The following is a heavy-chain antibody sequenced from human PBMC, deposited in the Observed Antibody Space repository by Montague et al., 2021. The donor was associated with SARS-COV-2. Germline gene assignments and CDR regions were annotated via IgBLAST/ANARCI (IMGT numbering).Heavy chain of an antibody. D-gene: IGHD3-10*01. J-gene: IGHJ3*02. CDR1: GGSVSSSSYY. CDR3: ARHSTGSGNAFDI. V-gene: IGHV4-39*01. CDR2: IYYTGRT. Sequence: SETLSLTCTVSGGSVSSSSYYWGWLRPPPGTGLEWLGSIYYTGRTYYNPSLKSRVTISVDTSKNQFSLKLSSVTAADTAVYYCARHSTGSGNAFDIWGQGTMVTVSS.